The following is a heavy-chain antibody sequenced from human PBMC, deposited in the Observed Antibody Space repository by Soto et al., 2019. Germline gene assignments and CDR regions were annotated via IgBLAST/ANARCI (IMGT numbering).Heavy chain of an antibody. J-gene: IGHJ4*02. CDR3: AREIVVARGASYFDY. V-gene: IGHV3-23*01. Sequence: PGGSLRLSCAISGFTFSSYAMSWVRQAPGKGLEWVSDISGSGDSTHYADSVKGRFTISRDTSKSTLYLQMNSLRAEDTAVYYCAREIVVARGASYFDYWGPGTLVTVSS. CDR1: GFTFSSYA. D-gene: IGHD2-2*01. CDR2: ISGSGDST.